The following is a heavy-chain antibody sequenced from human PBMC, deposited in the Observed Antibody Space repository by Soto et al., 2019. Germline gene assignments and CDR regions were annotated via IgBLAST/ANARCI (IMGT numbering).Heavy chain of an antibody. V-gene: IGHV3-23*01. D-gene: IGHD6-19*01. J-gene: IGHJ4*02. Sequence: GGSLRLSCAASGFTFSSYAMSWVRQAPGKGLEWVSAISGSGGSTYYADSVKDRFTISRDNSKNTLYLQMNSLRAEDTAVYYCASLQPTSSAPAKQWLPKPTFDYWGQGTLVTVSS. CDR1: GFTFSSYA. CDR3: ASLQPTSSAPAKQWLPKPTFDY. CDR2: ISGSGGST.